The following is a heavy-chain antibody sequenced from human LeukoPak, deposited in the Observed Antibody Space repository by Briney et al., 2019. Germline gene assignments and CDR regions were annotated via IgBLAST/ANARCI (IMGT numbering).Heavy chain of an antibody. CDR3: ARESRITMVRGVIIMAF. Sequence: ASVKVSCKASGYTFTSYAMNWVRQAPGQGLEWMGWINTNTGNPTYAQGFTGRFVFSLDTSVSTAYLQISSLKAEDTAVYYCARESRITMVRGVIIMAFWGQGTLVTVSS. J-gene: IGHJ4*02. V-gene: IGHV7-4-1*02. CDR2: INTNTGNP. D-gene: IGHD3-10*01. CDR1: GYTFTSYA.